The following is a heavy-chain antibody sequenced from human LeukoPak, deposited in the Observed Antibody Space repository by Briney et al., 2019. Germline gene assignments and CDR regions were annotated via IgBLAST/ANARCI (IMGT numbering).Heavy chain of an antibody. Sequence: GASVKVSCKASGYTFTSYWIGWVRQMPGKGLEWMGIIYPGDSDTRYSPSFQGQVTISADKSISTAYLQWSSLKASDTAMYYCARPLWDLPDAFDIWGQGTMVTVSS. V-gene: IGHV5-51*01. CDR2: IYPGDSDT. D-gene: IGHD1-26*01. CDR3: ARPLWDLPDAFDI. J-gene: IGHJ3*02. CDR1: GYTFTSYW.